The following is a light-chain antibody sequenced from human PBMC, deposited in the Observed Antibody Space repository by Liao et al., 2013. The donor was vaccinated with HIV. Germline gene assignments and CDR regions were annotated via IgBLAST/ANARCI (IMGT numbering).Light chain of an antibody. CDR2: YDS. V-gene: IGLV3-21*04. Sequence: SYELTQPPSLSVAPGKTARITCGGNNIGGKSVHWYQQPPGQAPVLVIFYDSDRPSGIPERFSGSNSDNTATLTISRVEAGDEADYYCQVWDSSSDHPYVFGTGTKVTVL. CDR1: NIGGKS. J-gene: IGLJ1*01. CDR3: QVWDSSSDHPYV.